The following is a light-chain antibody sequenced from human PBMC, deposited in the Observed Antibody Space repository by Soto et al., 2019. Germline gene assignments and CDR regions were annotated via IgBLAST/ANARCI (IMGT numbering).Light chain of an antibody. CDR1: SSDVGGYNY. CDR3: SSYTSSGTV. CDR2: DVS. Sequence: QSALTQPASVSGSPGQSITISCTATSSDVGGYNYVSWYQQHPGKAPKLMIYDVSNRPSGVSNRFSGSKSGNTASLTISGLQAEEEADYYCSSYTSSGTVFGGGTKLTVL. V-gene: IGLV2-14*01. J-gene: IGLJ2*01.